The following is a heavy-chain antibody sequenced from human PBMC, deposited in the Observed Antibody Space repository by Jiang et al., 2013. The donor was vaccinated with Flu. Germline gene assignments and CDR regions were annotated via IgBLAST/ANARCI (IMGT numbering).Heavy chain of an antibody. CDR3: ARAVVVALESSWFDP. CDR1: GYTFTSYD. V-gene: IGHV1-8*01. D-gene: IGHD2-15*01. Sequence: EVKKPGSSVKVSCRASGYTFTSYDINWVRQATGQGLEWMGWMNPNSGNTGYAQKFQGRVTMTRNTSISTAYMELSSLRSEDTAVYYCARAVVVALESSWFDPWGQGTLVTVSS. J-gene: IGHJ5*02. CDR2: MNPNSGNT.